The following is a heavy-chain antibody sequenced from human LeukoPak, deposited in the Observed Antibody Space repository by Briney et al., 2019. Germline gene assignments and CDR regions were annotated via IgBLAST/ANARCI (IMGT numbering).Heavy chain of an antibody. V-gene: IGHV1-18*04. CDR1: GYTFTSYG. Sequence: ASVKVSCKASGYTFTSYGISWVRQAPGQGLEWMGWISAYNGNTNYAQKLQGRVTKTTDTSTSIAYMELRSLRSDDTAVYYCARAPDTAMDHDYWGQGTLVTVSS. CDR2: ISAYNGNT. CDR3: ARAPDTAMDHDY. D-gene: IGHD5-18*01. J-gene: IGHJ4*02.